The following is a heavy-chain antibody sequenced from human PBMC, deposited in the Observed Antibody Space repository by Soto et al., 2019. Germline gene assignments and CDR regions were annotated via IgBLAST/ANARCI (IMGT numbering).Heavy chain of an antibody. CDR1: GGSFSSDSFI. D-gene: IGHD1-26*01. CDR3: ARDHKWDGMDV. V-gene: IGHV4-31*03. CDR2: ISSSGTT. J-gene: IGHJ6*02. Sequence: PSETLSLTCSVSGGSFSSDSFIWSWVRQLPGKGLEWIGYISSSGTTYYNPSLKSRLIMSVDTSKNQFSLKLTSVTAADTAVYFCARDHKWDGMDVWGQGTTVTVSS.